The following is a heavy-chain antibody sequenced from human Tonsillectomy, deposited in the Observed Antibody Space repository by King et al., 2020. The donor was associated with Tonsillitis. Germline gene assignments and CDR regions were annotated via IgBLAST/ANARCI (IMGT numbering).Heavy chain of an antibody. J-gene: IGHJ6*02. CDR2: ISAYNGNT. CDR3: VRDPLAARTLGDGMDV. Sequence: VQLVESGAEVKKPGASVKVSCKASGYTFTSYCISWVRQAPGQGLEWMGWISAYNGNTKYAQKLQGRVTMTTDTSTSTAYMELRSLRYDDTAVYYCVRDPLAARTLGDGMDVWGQGTTVTVSS. CDR1: GYTFTSYC. V-gene: IGHV1-18*01. D-gene: IGHD6-6*01.